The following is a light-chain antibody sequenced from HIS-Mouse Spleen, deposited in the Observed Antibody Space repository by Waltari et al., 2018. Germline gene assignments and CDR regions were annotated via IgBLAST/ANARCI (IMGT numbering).Light chain of an antibody. V-gene: IGLV2-14*03. Sequence: QSALTQPASVSGSPGQSITISCTATSSDVGGYNYVPWYQQHPGKAPKLMIYDVSNRPSGVSNRFSGSKSGNTASLTISGLQAEDEADYYCSSYTSSSTPYVFGTGTKVTVL. CDR1: SSDVGGYNY. CDR2: DVS. J-gene: IGLJ1*01. CDR3: SSYTSSSTPYV.